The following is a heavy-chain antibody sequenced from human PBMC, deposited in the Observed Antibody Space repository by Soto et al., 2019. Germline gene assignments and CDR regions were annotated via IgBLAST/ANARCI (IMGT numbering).Heavy chain of an antibody. D-gene: IGHD2-21*02. J-gene: IGHJ4*02. V-gene: IGHV1-69*06. Sequence: SVKVFCKDSGGSFSSDAITWVRQAPGQGLGWSGEIIPMFDTTNYAPEFQGRVTIPADTATTTVYMEVNRLTPDDTAVYYCAREVVTETTLGYFDFWGQGARVTVSS. CDR1: GGSFSSDA. CDR3: AREVVTETTLGYFDF. CDR2: IIPMFDTT.